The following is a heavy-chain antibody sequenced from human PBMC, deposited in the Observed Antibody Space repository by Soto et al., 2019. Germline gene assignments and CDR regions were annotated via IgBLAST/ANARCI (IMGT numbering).Heavy chain of an antibody. CDR1: GGSISSGGYS. CDR2: IYHSGST. CDR3: ARAGGITMVRGESRGIYYFDY. D-gene: IGHD3-10*01. J-gene: IGHJ4*02. V-gene: IGHV4-30-2*01. Sequence: SETLSLTCAVSGGSISSGGYSWSWIRQPPGKGLEWIGYIYHSGSTYYNPSLKSRVTISVDRSKNQFSLKLSSVTAADTAVYYCARAGGITMVRGESRGIYYFDYWGQGTLVTVSS.